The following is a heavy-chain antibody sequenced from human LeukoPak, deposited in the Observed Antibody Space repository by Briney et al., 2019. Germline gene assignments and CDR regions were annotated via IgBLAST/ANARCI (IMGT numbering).Heavy chain of an antibody. J-gene: IGHJ5*02. CDR3: ARDGTYYYDSSGET. V-gene: IGHV3-53*01. D-gene: IGHD3-22*01. CDR1: GFTFSSYW. Sequence: GGSLRLSCAASGFTFSSYWMHWVRQAPGKGLVWVSVIYSGGSTYYADSVKGRFTISRDNSKNTLYLQMNSLRAEDTAVYYCARDGTYYYDSSGETWGQGTLVTVSS. CDR2: IYSGGST.